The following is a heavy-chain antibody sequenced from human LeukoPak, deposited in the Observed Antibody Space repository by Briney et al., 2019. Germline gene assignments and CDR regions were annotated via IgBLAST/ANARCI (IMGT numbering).Heavy chain of an antibody. J-gene: IGHJ4*02. D-gene: IGHD1-26*01. CDR3: ASEAVGAPDY. Sequence: PSETLSLTCAVSGYSISSGYYWGWIRQPPGKGLEWIGSIYHSGSTYYNPSLKSRVTISVDTSKNQFSLKLSSVTAADTAVYYCASEAVGAPDYWGQGILVTVSS. CDR2: IYHSGST. V-gene: IGHV4-38-2*01. CDR1: GYSISSGYY.